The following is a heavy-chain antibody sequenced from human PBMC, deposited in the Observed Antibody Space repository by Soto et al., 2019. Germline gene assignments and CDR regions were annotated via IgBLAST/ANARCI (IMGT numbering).Heavy chain of an antibody. V-gene: IGHV3-33*01. Sequence: PGGSLRLSCAASGFTFSSYGMHWVRQAPGKGLEWVAVIWYDGSNKYYADSVKGRFTISRDNSKNTLYLQMNSLRAEDTAVYYCARDNSDYGVLGYYYYGMDVWGQGTTVTVSS. CDR1: GFTFSSYG. CDR3: ARDNSDYGVLGYYYYGMDV. CDR2: IWYDGSNK. D-gene: IGHD4-17*01. J-gene: IGHJ6*02.